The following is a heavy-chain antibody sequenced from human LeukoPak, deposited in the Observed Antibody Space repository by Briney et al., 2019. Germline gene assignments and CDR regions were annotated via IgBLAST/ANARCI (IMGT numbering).Heavy chain of an antibody. CDR3: ARVSDY. J-gene: IGHJ4*02. CDR1: GFTLSSYG. Sequence: PGGSLRLSCAASGFTLSSYGMHWVRQAPGKGLEWVAVISYDGSNKYYADSVKGRFTISRDNSKNTLYLQMNGLRAEDTAVYYCARVSDYWGQGTLITVSS. V-gene: IGHV3-30*03. CDR2: ISYDGSNK.